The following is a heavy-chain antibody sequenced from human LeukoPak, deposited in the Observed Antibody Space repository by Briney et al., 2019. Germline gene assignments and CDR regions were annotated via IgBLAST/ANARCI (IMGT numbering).Heavy chain of an antibody. J-gene: IGHJ4*02. D-gene: IGHD3-22*01. CDR3: ARVRPHYYDSSGYPPDY. V-gene: IGHV3-11*01. CDR2: ISSSGSTI. CDR1: GFTFSDYY. Sequence: KPGGSLRLSCAASGFTFSDYYMSWIRQAPGKGLEWVSYISSSGSTIYYADSVKGRFTISRDNAKNSLYLQMNSLRAEDTAVYYCARVRPHYYDSSGYPPDYWGQGTLVTVSS.